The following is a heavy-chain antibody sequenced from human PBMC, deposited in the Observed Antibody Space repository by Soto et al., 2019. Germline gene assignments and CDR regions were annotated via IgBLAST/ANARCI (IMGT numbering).Heavy chain of an antibody. D-gene: IGHD6-19*01. CDR1: GFTFSSYP. CDR3: ARDRSVAGILATAGRFDY. CDR2: ISYDGSNK. J-gene: IGHJ4*02. Sequence: GGSLRLSCAASGFTFSSYPMHWVRQAPGKGLEWVAVISYDGSNKYYADSVKGRFTISRDNSKNTLYLQMNSLRAEDTAVYYCARDRSVAGILATAGRFDYWGLGTLVTVSS. V-gene: IGHV3-30-3*01.